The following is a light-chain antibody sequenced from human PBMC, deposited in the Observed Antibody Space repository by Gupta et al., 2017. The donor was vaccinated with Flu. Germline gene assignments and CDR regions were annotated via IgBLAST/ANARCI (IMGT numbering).Light chain of an antibody. CDR1: SSDVGGYSH. CDR3: SSYTTISTLEV. V-gene: IGLV2-14*01. CDR2: EVN. J-gene: IGLJ3*02. Sequence: QSALTQPASGSGSLGQSIPISCTGTSSDVGGYSHVSWYQQHPGKAPKLMIYEVNNRPSGVSNRFSGSKPGNTASLTISGLQAEDEADYYCSSYTTISTLEVFGGGTKVTVL.